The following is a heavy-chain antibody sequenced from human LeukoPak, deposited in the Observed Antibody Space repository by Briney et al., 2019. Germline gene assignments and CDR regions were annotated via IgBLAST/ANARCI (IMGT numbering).Heavy chain of an antibody. CDR1: GFTFRNAW. J-gene: IGHJ4*02. D-gene: IGHD5-18*01. Sequence: PGGSLRLSCAASGFTFRNAWMSWVRQAPGKGLEWVGRIKSKTDGGTTDYAAPGKGRFTISRDDSKNTLYLQMNSLKTEDTAVYYCTTAGYSYGYWGFDYWGQGTLVTVSS. CDR3: TTAGYSYGYWGFDY. V-gene: IGHV3-15*01. CDR2: IKSKTDGGTT.